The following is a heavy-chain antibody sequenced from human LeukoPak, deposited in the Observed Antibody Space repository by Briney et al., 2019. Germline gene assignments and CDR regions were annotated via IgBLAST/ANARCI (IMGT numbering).Heavy chain of an antibody. D-gene: IGHD4-17*01. Sequence: GASVKVSCKASGYTFTGCYMHWVRQAPGQGLEWMGWINPNSGGTNYAQKFQGRVTMTRDTSISTAYMELSRLRSDDTAVYYCARVGYGDYEAIFDYWGQGTLVTVSS. J-gene: IGHJ4*02. CDR1: GYTFTGCY. V-gene: IGHV1-2*02. CDR2: INPNSGGT. CDR3: ARVGYGDYEAIFDY.